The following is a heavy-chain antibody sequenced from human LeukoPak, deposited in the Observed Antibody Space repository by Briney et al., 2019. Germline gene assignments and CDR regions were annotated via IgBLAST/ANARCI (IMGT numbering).Heavy chain of an antibody. V-gene: IGHV1-18*01. CDR1: GYTFTSYG. CDR3: ARDRQCGY. J-gene: IGHJ4*02. D-gene: IGHD2-21*01. CDR2: IRPYNGNT. Sequence: PAASVKVSCKASGYTFTSYGISWVRQAPGQGLEWMGWIRPYNGNTNYAPKLQGRLTMTTDTSTSTAYMELRSLRSDDTVVYYCARDRQCGYWGQGTLVTVSS.